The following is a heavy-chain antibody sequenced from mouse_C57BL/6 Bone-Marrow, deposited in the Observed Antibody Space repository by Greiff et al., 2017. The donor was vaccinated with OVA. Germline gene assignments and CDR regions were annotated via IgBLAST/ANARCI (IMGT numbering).Heavy chain of an antibody. Sequence: VQVVESGPELVKPGASVKISCKASGYTFTDYYINWVKQRPGQGLEWIGWIFPGSGRNYYNEKFKGKATLTVAKSSSTAYMLLSSLTSEDSAFYFCARLGLRWCADWGQGTLVTVSA. J-gene: IGHJ3*01. V-gene: IGHV1-75*01. D-gene: IGHD2-2*01. CDR1: GYTFTDYY. CDR2: IFPGSGRN. CDR3: ARLGLRWCAD.